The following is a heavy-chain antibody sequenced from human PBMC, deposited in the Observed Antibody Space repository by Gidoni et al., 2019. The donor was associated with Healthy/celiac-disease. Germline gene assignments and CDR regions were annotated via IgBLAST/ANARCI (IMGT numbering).Heavy chain of an antibody. J-gene: IGHJ4*02. CDR3: AREGLYSGYDGPFNY. CDR2: INHSGST. D-gene: IGHD5-12*01. V-gene: IGHV4-34*01. CDR1: GGSFSGYY. Sequence: QVQLQQWGAGLLKPSETLSLTCAVYGGSFSGYYWSWIRQPPGKGLEWIGEINHSGSTNYNPSLKSRVTISVDTSKNQFSLKLSSVTAADTAVYYCAREGLYSGYDGPFNYWGQGTLVTVSS.